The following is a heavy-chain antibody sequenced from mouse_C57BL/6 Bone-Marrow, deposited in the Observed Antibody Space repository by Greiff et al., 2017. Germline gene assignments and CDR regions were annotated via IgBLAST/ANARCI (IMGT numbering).Heavy chain of an antibody. CDR1: GYTFTDYY. CDR3: AKYYGSSSYYYAMDY. D-gene: IGHD1-1*01. V-gene: IGHV1-19*01. J-gene: IGHJ4*01. CDR2: INPYNGGT. Sequence: VQLQQSGPVLVKPGASVKMSCKASGYTFTDYYMNWVKQSHGKSLEWIGVINPYNGGTSYNQKFKGKATLTVDKSSSTAYMELNSLTSEDSAVDYCAKYYGSSSYYYAMDYWGQGTSVTVSS.